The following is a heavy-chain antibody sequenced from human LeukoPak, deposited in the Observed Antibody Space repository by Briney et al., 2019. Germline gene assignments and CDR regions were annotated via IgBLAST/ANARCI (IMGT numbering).Heavy chain of an antibody. Sequence: SQTLSLTCTVSGGSISRTYSSWIRHPAGKGMEWIGRIYTSGTTNTSPSLTSRATMSVDTSKNPFSLKLTSVTDADSAVYYCARGAYVSAHWFDPWGQGTLVTVSS. CDR1: GGSISRTY. J-gene: IGHJ5*02. D-gene: IGHD3-10*01. V-gene: IGHV4-4*07. CDR3: ARGAYVSAHWFDP. CDR2: IYTSGTT.